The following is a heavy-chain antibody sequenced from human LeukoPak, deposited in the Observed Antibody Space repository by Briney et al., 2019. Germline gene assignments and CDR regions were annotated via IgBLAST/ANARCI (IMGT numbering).Heavy chain of an antibody. Sequence: PSETLSLTCAVYGGSFSGYYWSWIRQPPGKGLEWIGEINHSGSTNYNPSLKSRVTISVDTSKNQFSLKLSSVTAADTAVYYCARKYSSGWYIGWGQGTLVTVSS. CDR1: GGSFSGYY. D-gene: IGHD6-19*01. CDR3: ARKYSSGWYIG. V-gene: IGHV4-34*01. CDR2: INHSGST. J-gene: IGHJ4*02.